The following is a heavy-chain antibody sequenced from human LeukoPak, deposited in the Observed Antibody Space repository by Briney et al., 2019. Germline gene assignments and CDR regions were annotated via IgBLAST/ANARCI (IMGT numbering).Heavy chain of an antibody. CDR1: GFTFSSYG. Sequence: GGSLRLSCAASGFTFSSYGMHWVRQAPGKGLEWVAFIRYDGSNKYYADSVKGRFTISRDNSKNTLYLQMNSLRAEDTAVYYCARNQQLVRRWYFDLWGRGTLVTVSS. D-gene: IGHD6-13*01. J-gene: IGHJ2*01. CDR2: IRYDGSNK. CDR3: ARNQQLVRRWYFDL. V-gene: IGHV3-30*02.